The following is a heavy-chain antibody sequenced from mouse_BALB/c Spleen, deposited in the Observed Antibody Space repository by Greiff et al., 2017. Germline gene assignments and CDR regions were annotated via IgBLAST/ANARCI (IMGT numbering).Heavy chain of an antibody. D-gene: IGHD1-1*01. CDR1: GFTFSDYY. J-gene: IGHJ2*01. CDR3: ARGPYYYGSSRQDYFDY. Sequence: EVMLVESGGGLVKPGGSLKLSCAASGFTFSDYYMYWVRQTPEKRLEWVATISDGGSYTYYPDSVKGRFTISRDNAKNNLYLQMSSLKSEDTAMYYCARGPYYYGSSRQDYFDYWGQGTTLTVSS. V-gene: IGHV5-4*02. CDR2: ISDGGSYT.